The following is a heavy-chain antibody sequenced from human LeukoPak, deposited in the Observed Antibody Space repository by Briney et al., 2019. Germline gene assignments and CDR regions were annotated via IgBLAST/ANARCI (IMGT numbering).Heavy chain of an antibody. J-gene: IGHJ4*02. CDR3: ARSSRYSYGLEY. Sequence: SVKVSCKASGGTFSSYAISWVRQAPGQGLEWTGGIIPIFGTANYAQKFQGRVTITADESTSTAYMELSSLRSEDTAVYYCARSSRYSYGLEYWGQGTLVTVSS. CDR2: IIPIFGTA. D-gene: IGHD5-18*01. V-gene: IGHV1-69*01. CDR1: GGTFSSYA.